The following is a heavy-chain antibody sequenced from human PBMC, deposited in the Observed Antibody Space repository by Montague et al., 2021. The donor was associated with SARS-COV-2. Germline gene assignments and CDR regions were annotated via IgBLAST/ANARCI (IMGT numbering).Heavy chain of an antibody. J-gene: IGHJ4*02. CDR3: ARDVRYYYDQ. CDR2: VSYRGST. Sequence: SETLSLTCSVSGGSMSSYHWVWIRRPPGKGLEWIGYVSYRGSTNXXLSLKSRVTISLDTSKNRFSLRVTSVTAADTAVYYCARDVRYYYDQWGQGILVTVSS. D-gene: IGHD3-10*01. V-gene: IGHV4-59*01. CDR1: GGSMSSYH.